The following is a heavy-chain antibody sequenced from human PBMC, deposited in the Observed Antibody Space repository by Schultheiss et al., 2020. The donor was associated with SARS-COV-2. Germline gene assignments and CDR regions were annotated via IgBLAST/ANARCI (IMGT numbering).Heavy chain of an antibody. CDR3: ARELFGVGPYYYYGMDV. CDR1: GFTFSSYA. V-gene: IGHV3-48*01. Sequence: GGSLRLSCSASGFTFSSYAMHWVRQAPGKGLEWVSYISSSSSTIYYADSVKGRFTISRDNSKNTLYLQMNSLRAEDTAVYYCARELFGVGPYYYYGMDVWGQGTTVTVSS. D-gene: IGHD3-3*01. J-gene: IGHJ6*02. CDR2: ISSSSSTI.